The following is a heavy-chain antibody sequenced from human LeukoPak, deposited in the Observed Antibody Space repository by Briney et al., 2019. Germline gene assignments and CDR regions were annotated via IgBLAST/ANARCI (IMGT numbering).Heavy chain of an antibody. CDR2: ISWNSGSI. J-gene: IGHJ6*03. V-gene: IGHV3-9*01. Sequence: GGSLRLSCTASGFTFDDYAMHWVRQTPGKGLELVSGISWNSGSIGYADFVKGRFTISRDNAKNSLYLQMNSLRAEDTALYYCTKDMGPSRNYYYIDVWGKGTTVTISS. CDR1: GFTFDDYA. CDR3: TKDMGPSRNYYYIDV. D-gene: IGHD1-14*01.